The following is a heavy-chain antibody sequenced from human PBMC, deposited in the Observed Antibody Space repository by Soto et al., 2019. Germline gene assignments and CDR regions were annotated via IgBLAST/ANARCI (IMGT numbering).Heavy chain of an antibody. CDR2: INAGNDNT. CDR1: GYTFTRYA. D-gene: IGHD3-22*01. J-gene: IGHJ5*02. Sequence: SVKVSCKASGYTFTRYAMHWVRQAPGQRLEWMGWINAGNDNTKYSQKYQGRVTITRDTSASTAYMELSSLRSEDTAVYYCARGVGGIYYDFNWFDPWGQGTLVTVSS. CDR3: ARGVGGIYYDFNWFDP. V-gene: IGHV1-3*01.